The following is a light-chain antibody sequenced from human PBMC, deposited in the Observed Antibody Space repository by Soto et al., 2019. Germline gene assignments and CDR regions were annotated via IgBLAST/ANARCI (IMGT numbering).Light chain of an antibody. CDR2: VAS. CDR1: QSVSSSN. J-gene: IGKJ1*01. Sequence: EIVLTQSPDTLSLSPGERATLSCRASQSVSSSNLAWYQHKPGQAPRLLIYVASRRATGIPDRFSGSGSGTEFTLTITRLEPEDFAVYYCQQHGSGPWTFGQGTKVDIK. CDR3: QQHGSGPWT. V-gene: IGKV3-20*01.